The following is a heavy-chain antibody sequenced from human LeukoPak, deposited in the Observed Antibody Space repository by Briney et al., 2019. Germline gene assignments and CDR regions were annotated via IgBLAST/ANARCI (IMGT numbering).Heavy chain of an antibody. D-gene: IGHD6-6*01. CDR2: ISWNSGSI. V-gene: IGHV3-9*01. J-gene: IGHJ4*02. CDR1: GFTFDDYA. CDR3: AKDLAYSSSSSFDY. Sequence: PGGSLRLSCAASGFTFDDYAMHWVRQAPEKGLEWVSGISWNSGSIGYADSVKGRFTISRDNAKNSLYLQMNSLRAEDTALYYCAKDLAYSSSSSFDYWGQGTLVTVSS.